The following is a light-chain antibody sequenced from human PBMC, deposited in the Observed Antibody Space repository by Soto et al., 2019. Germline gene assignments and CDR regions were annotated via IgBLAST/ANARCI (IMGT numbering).Light chain of an antibody. V-gene: IGLV1-40*01. Sequence: QAVVTQPPSVSGAPGQRVTISCTGSSSNIGAYYDVHWYQQLPGTAPKLLIYGNNNRPSGVPDRFSGSNSGTSASLAITGLQAEDEADYYCQSYDSSLSGSVFGGGTQLTVL. CDR3: QSYDSSLSGSV. J-gene: IGLJ2*01. CDR2: GNN. CDR1: SSNIGAYYD.